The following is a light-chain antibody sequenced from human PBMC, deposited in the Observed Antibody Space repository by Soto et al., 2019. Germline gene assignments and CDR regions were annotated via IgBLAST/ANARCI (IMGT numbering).Light chain of an antibody. Sequence: DIQLTQSPSFLSASVGDRVTITCRASQGISSYLAWYQQKPGKAPKLLIYAASTLQSGVPSRFSGSGSGTEFTLTISSLQPEDFAIYYCQQYSDWPRTFGQGTKLEFK. CDR2: AAS. CDR1: QGISSY. V-gene: IGKV1-9*01. J-gene: IGKJ1*01. CDR3: QQYSDWPRT.